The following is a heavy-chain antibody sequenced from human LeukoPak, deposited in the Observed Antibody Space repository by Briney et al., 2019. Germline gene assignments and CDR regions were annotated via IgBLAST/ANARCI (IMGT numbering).Heavy chain of an antibody. CDR3: ARSRGSSGIFSSTVD. CDR1: GFTFSSYA. V-gene: IGHV3-30*04. J-gene: IGHJ4*02. Sequence: GGSLRLSCAASGFTFSSYAMHWVRQAPGKGLEWVAVISYDGSNKYYADSVKGRFTISRDNSKNTLYLQMNSLRAEDTAVYYCARSRGSSGIFSSTVDWGQGTLVTVSS. D-gene: IGHD1-1*01. CDR2: ISYDGSNK.